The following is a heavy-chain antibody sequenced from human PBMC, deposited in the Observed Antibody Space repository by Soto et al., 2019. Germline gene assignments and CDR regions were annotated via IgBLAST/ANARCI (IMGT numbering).Heavy chain of an antibody. CDR3: ARGSEYSYGSLNY. D-gene: IGHD5-18*01. CDR1: GFTFSSYE. J-gene: IGHJ4*02. V-gene: IGHV3-48*03. Sequence: LRLSCAASGFTFSSYEMNWVRQAPGKGLEWVSYISSSGSTIYYADSVKGRFTISRDNAKNSLYLQMNSLRAEDTAVYYCARGSEYSYGSLNYWGQGTLVTVSS. CDR2: ISSSGSTI.